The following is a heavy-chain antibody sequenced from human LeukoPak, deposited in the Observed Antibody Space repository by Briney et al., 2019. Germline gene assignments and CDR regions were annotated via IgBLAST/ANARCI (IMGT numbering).Heavy chain of an antibody. CDR1: GLTFSSYW. Sequence: GGSLRLSCVASGLTFSSYWMNWVRQAQGKGLVWVSRIDSDGYSTSYADSVKGRFSISRENAKNTVYLQMNSLRAEDTAVYYCARDRRGYSGYDPGWFDPWGQGTLVTVSS. J-gene: IGHJ5*02. CDR3: ARDRRGYSGYDPGWFDP. V-gene: IGHV3-74*01. CDR2: IDSDGYST. D-gene: IGHD5-12*01.